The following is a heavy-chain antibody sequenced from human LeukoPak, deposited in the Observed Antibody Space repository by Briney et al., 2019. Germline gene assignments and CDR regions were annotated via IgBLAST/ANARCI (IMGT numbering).Heavy chain of an antibody. J-gene: IGHJ4*02. CDR1: GGSISSGSYY. V-gene: IGHV4-61*02. D-gene: IGHD3-22*01. CDR3: ARGPSGLYCYDSAIN. CDR2: IYTSGST. Sequence: SETLSLTCTVSGGSISSGSYYWSWIRQPTGKGLEWIGRIYTSGSTNYNPSLKSRVTISVDTSKNQFSLKLSSVTAADTAVYYCARGPSGLYCYDSAINWGQGTLVTVSS.